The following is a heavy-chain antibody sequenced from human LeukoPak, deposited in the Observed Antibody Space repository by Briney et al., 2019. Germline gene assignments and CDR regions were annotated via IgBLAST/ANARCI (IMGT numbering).Heavy chain of an antibody. Sequence: SETLSLTCTVSGGSISRDYWSWIRQPPGKGLEWIGYIYYTGSTNYNPSLKSRVTISVDTSKNQFSLKLSSVTAADTAVYYCARDVVKENPKGGFWYYGMDVWGQGTTVTVSS. J-gene: IGHJ6*02. V-gene: IGHV4-59*01. CDR3: ARDVVKENPKGGFWYYGMDV. CDR1: GGSISRDY. CDR2: IYYTGST. D-gene: IGHD6-13*01.